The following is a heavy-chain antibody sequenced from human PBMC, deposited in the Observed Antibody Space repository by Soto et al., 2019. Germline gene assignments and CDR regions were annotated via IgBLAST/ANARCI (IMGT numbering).Heavy chain of an antibody. CDR3: ARDGWFSALRVPFGMGV. D-gene: IGHD3-10*01. CDR2: INPNGGST. V-gene: IGHV1-46*01. Sequence: QVQLVQSGAEVKKPGASVKVSCKASGYTFINYYIHWVRQAPGQGLEWMGIINPNGGSTTYAQNFHGRVTMTRDTSTSTVYMELNSLRSEDTAVYYCARDGWFSALRVPFGMGVWGQGTTGTVSS. CDR1: GYTFINYY. J-gene: IGHJ6*02.